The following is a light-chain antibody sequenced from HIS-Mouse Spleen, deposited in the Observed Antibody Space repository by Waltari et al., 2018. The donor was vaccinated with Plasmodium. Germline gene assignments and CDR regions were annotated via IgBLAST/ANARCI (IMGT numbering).Light chain of an antibody. CDR3: SSYTSSSTLLYV. J-gene: IGLJ1*01. CDR2: EVS. V-gene: IGLV2-14*01. CDR1: SSDVGGYNS. Sequence: QSALTQPASVSGSPGQSITISCTGTSSDVGGYNSVSWYQQHPGKDPKLLIYEVSNRPSGVSNRFSGSKSGNTASLTISGLQAEDEADYYCSSYTSSSTLLYVFGTGTKVTVL.